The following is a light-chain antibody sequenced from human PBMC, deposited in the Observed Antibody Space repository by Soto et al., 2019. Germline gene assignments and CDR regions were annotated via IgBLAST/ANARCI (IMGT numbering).Light chain of an antibody. Sequence: EIVLTQAPGTLSLSPCERATLSCTASQSVSSSYLAWYQQKPGQAPRLLISDASNRAADIPDRFSGSGSGTDFTLTINRLEPEDFAVYYCQQYAGSPRTFGQGTKVDIK. CDR3: QQYAGSPRT. J-gene: IGKJ1*01. V-gene: IGKV3-20*01. CDR1: QSVSSSY. CDR2: DAS.